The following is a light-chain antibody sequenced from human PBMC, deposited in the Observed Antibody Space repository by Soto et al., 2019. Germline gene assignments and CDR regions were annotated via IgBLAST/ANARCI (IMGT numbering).Light chain of an antibody. CDR2: FEGSGSY. CDR3: ETWDSITRV. CDR1: SGHSSNI. Sequence: QLVLTQSSSASASLGSSVKLTCTLTSGHSSNIIAWHQQQPGKAPRYLMRFEGSGSYNKGSEIPDRFAGSSSGADRYLTISNLQFEDEAEYFCETWDSITRVFGGGTQLTVL. V-gene: IGLV4-60*02. J-gene: IGLJ3*02.